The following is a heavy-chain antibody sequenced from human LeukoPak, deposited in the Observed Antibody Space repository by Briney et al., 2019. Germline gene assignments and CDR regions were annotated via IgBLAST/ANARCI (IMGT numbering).Heavy chain of an antibody. V-gene: IGHV3-21*01. CDR2: ISSSSSYI. CDR3: ARVGILNWFDP. Sequence: GGSLRLPCAASGFTFSSYSMNWVRQAPGKGLEWVSSISSSSSYIYYADSVKGRFTISRDNAKNSLYLQMNSLRAEDTAVYYCARVGILNWFDPWGQGTLVTVSS. J-gene: IGHJ5*02. CDR1: GFTFSSYS.